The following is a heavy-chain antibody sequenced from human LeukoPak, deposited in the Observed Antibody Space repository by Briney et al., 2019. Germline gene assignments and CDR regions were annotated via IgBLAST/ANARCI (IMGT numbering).Heavy chain of an antibody. CDR2: IIWNSVRI. V-gene: IGHV3-9*01. CDR3: AKDRLPVGVLFDF. CDR1: GFIFDDYA. Sequence: PGGSLRLSCAASGFIFDDYAMHWVRQAPGKGLEWVSRIIWNSVRIGYADSVMGRFTISKDNAKNSLYLQMNSLRGEDTALYYCAKDRLPVGVLFDFWGQGTLVTVSS. J-gene: IGHJ4*02. D-gene: IGHD1-26*01.